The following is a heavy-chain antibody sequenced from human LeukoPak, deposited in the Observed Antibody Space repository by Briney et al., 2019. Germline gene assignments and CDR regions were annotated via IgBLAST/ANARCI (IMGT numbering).Heavy chain of an antibody. CDR3: ARHATYYGSGSYYKSPPYFDY. J-gene: IGHJ4*02. CDR2: IFPDDSNT. CDR1: GYRFTDYW. V-gene: IGHV5-51*01. Sequence: GESLKISCKGSGYRFTDYWIGWVRQMPGKGLEWMGIIFPDDSNTKYSPSFEGQVTISVDNSISTAYLQWSSLKASDTAMYYCARHATYYGSGSYYKSPPYFDYWGQGTLVTVSS. D-gene: IGHD3-10*01.